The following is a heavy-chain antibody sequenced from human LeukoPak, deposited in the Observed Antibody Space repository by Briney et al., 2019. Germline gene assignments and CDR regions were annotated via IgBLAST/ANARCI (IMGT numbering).Heavy chain of an antibody. V-gene: IGHV1-3*01. CDR3: ARVRGTYWEDAFDI. D-gene: IGHD1-26*01. CDR1: GYTFTNYA. CDR2: INAGNGNT. J-gene: IGHJ3*02. Sequence: GASVKVSCKASGYTFTNYAMHWVRQAPGQRLEWMGWINAGNGNTKYSQKFQGRVTITRDTSASTAYMDLSSLRSEDTAVYYCARVRGTYWEDAFDIWGQGTMVTVSS.